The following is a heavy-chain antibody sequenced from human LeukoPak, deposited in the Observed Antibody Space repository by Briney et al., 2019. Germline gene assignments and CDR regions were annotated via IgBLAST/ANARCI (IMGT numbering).Heavy chain of an antibody. CDR3: ARGRGTSGTNRDFYYYYYMDV. Sequence: EASVKVSCKASGYTFTNYAMHWVRQAPGQRPEWMGWMNAGNGNTKYSQKFQGRITLIRDTSAATAYMELSSLRHDDLAVFYCARGRGTSGTNRDFYYYYYMDVWGKGTTVTVSS. CDR1: GYTFTNYA. V-gene: IGHV1-3*01. D-gene: IGHD2-2*01. J-gene: IGHJ6*03. CDR2: MNAGNGNT.